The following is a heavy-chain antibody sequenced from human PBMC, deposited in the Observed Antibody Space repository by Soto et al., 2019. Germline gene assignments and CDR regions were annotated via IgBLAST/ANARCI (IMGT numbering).Heavy chain of an antibody. V-gene: IGHV1-69*01. CDR2: IIPMFAAT. Sequence: QVQLAQSGAEMTKPGSSVKVSCRASGGSFSDFAFSWVRQAPGQGLEWMGGIIPMFAATKYAQRLQDRVTITADESTNTVYLALNSLTSEDTAIYYCARGAIVAVPAALSSYHDSTNYLFDSWGQGTLVTVSS. CDR1: GGSFSDFA. CDR3: ARGAIVAVPAALSSYHDSTNYLFDS. J-gene: IGHJ4*02. D-gene: IGHD2-15*01.